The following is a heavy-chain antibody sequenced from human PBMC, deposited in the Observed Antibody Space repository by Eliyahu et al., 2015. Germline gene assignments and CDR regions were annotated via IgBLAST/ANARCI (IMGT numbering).Heavy chain of an antibody. D-gene: IGHD3-3*01. CDR3: ARVKVRSGYFGY. J-gene: IGHJ4*02. CDR1: GGSFSGYY. CDR2: INHSGST. Sequence: QVQLQQWGAGLLKPSETLSLTCAVYGGSFSGYYWXWIRQPPGKGLEWIGEINHSGSTNYNPSLKSRVTISVDTSKNQFSLKLSSVTAADTAVYYCARVKVRSGYFGYWGQGTLVTVSS. V-gene: IGHV4-34*01.